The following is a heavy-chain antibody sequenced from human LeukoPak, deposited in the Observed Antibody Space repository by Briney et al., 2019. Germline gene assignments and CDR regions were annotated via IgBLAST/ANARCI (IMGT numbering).Heavy chain of an antibody. Sequence: SSETLSLTCTVSGGSISSGGYHWSWIRQHPGKGLEWIGYIYYSGSTYYNPSLKSRVTISVDTSKNQFSLKLSSVTAADTAVYYCARDPLYRVGATQGAFDIWGQGTMVTVSS. CDR1: GGSISSGGYH. V-gene: IGHV4-31*03. CDR3: ARDPLYRVGATQGAFDI. D-gene: IGHD1-26*01. J-gene: IGHJ3*02. CDR2: IYYSGST.